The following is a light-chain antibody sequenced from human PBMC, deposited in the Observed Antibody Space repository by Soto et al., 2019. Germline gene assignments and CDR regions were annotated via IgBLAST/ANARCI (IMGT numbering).Light chain of an antibody. Sequence: EVVMTQSPATLSVSPGERVTLSCRASQSINAHLAWYQQKPGQAPRLLIHGASTRDTGIPARFSGSGFGTEFLLTITILLCEDFAVYYCQQYNNCLWTLGQGTKVEIQ. J-gene: IGKJ1*01. CDR1: QSINAH. CDR2: GAS. CDR3: QQYNNCLWT. V-gene: IGKV3-15*01.